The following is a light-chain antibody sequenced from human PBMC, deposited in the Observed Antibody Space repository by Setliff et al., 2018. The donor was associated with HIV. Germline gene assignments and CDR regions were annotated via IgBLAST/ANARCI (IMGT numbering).Light chain of an antibody. J-gene: IGLJ2*01. CDR3: CSCAPTDTWI. Sequence: QSALTQPASVSGSPGQSITISCTGTSSDVGYYESVSWYQQHPGEVPKLMLYDVSKRPSGVSDRFSASKSGNTASLTITGLQAEDEAHYYCCSCAPTDTWIFGGATKVTVL. V-gene: IGLV2-23*02. CDR2: DVS. CDR1: SSDVGYYES.